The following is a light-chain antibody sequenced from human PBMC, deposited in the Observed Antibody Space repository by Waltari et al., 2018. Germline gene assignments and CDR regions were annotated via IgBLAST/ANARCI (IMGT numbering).Light chain of an antibody. CDR3: QQRSNWPLYT. J-gene: IGKJ2*01. Sequence: EIVLTQSPATLSLSPGERATLSCRASQSVSGYLAGYQQKPGQAPRLLMYDASNRATDVPARVSGSGSGTDFTLTISSLEPEDCAVYYCQQRSNWPLYTFGQGTKLEIK. CDR1: QSVSGY. CDR2: DAS. V-gene: IGKV3-11*01.